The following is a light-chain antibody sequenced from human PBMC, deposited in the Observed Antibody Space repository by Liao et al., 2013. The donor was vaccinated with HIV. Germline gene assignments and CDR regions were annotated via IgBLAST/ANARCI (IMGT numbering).Light chain of an antibody. V-gene: IGLV3-1*01. Sequence: SYELAQPPSVSVSPGQTASITCSGDKLGDKYAHWYQQRPGQSPVVVIYEDSKRPSGIPGRFSGSSSGNTGTLTISGTQPMDEGDYYCQVWDRGPALFGGGTKLTVL. J-gene: IGLJ2*01. CDR1: KLGDKY. CDR2: EDS. CDR3: QVWDRGPAL.